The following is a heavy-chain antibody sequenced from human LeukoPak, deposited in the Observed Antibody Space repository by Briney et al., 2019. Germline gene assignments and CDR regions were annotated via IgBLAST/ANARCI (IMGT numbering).Heavy chain of an antibody. V-gene: IGHV4-61*02. CDR1: GDSISSGSYY. Sequence: PSQTLSLTCTVSGDSISSGSYYWSWIRQPAGKRLEWIGRIYSSGSTNYNPSLKSRVIISIDTSKNQISLKLSSVTAADTAVYYCARGIGAAGVGDYWGQGTLVTVSS. D-gene: IGHD6-13*01. J-gene: IGHJ4*02. CDR2: IYSSGST. CDR3: ARGIGAAGVGDY.